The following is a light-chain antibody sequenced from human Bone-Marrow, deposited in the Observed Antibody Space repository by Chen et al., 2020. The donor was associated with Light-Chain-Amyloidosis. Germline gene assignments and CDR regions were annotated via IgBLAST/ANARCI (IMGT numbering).Light chain of an antibody. J-gene: IGLJ2*01. V-gene: IGLV3-25*03. CDR1: DLPTKY. CDR2: RDT. CDR3: QSADSSGTYEVI. Sequence: SYKLPHPPSVSVSPGQTARITCSGDDLPTKYAYWYQQKPGQAPVLVIHRDTERPSGISERFSGSSSGTTATLTISGVQAEDEADYHCQSADSSGTYEVIFGGGTKLTVL.